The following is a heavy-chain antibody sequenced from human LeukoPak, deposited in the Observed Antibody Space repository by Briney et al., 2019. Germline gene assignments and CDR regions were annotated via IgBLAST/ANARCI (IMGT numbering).Heavy chain of an antibody. J-gene: IGHJ4*02. Sequence: PGGSLRLPCAASGFTFDDYAMHWVRQAPGKGLEWVSGISWNSGSIGYADSVKGRFTISRDNAKNSLYLQMNSLRAEDTALYYCAKDYYGSGSYYQGHFDYWGQGTLVTVSS. CDR2: ISWNSGSI. D-gene: IGHD3-10*01. CDR3: AKDYYGSGSYYQGHFDY. V-gene: IGHV3-9*01. CDR1: GFTFDDYA.